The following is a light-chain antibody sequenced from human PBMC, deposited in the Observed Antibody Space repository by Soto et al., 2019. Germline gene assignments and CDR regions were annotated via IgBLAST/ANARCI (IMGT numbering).Light chain of an antibody. CDR1: SSDVGAYNF. J-gene: IGLJ1*01. CDR3: SSYTSSSTHV. V-gene: IGLV2-14*03. CDR2: DVS. Sequence: QSVLTQPASESGSPGQSITISCTGTSSDVGAYNFVSWYQQHPGKVPKLMIFDVSSRPSGVSDRFSGYKSGNTASLTISGLQAEDEGDYYCSSYTSSSTHVFGSGTKLTVL.